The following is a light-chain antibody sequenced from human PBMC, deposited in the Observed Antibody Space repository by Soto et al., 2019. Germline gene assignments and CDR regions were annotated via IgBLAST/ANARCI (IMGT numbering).Light chain of an antibody. CDR2: GAS. CDR3: QQYESSLT. CDR1: QSVSSSF. V-gene: IGKV3-20*01. J-gene: IGKJ1*01. Sequence: EIVLTQSPGSLSLSPGEGATLSCRASQSVSSSFFAWYQQKTGQAPSLLICGASRRATGVPDRFSGRGSGTDFTLSISRLEPEDVAVYYFQQYESSLTFGQGTKVEIK.